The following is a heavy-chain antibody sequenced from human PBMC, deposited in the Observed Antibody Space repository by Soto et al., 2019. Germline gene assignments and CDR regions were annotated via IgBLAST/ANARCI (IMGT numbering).Heavy chain of an antibody. J-gene: IGHJ4*02. Sequence: GRPLRLSSAAAGFTVSNHYRRWVRQAPGKGLEWVSVIYSGGTTYYADSVKGRFTISRDNSKNTLYLQMNSLRSEDTAVYYCARLLHGYSPVFDYWGQGTLVTSPQ. CDR1: GFTVSNHY. V-gene: IGHV3-53*05. D-gene: IGHD5-18*01. CDR3: ARLLHGYSPVFDY. CDR2: IYSGGTT.